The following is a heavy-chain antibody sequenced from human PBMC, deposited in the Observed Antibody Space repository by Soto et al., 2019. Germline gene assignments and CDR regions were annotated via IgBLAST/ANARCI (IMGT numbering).Heavy chain of an antibody. D-gene: IGHD5-12*01. V-gene: IGHV4-59*01. CDR3: AAGGGLPRYY. Sequence: ASETLCLTCTVAGGTISSYCWSWIRQPPGKGLEWIGYIYYSGSTNYNPSLKSRVTISVDTSKNEFSLKLSSVTAADTAVYYCAAGGGLPRYYWGQGTLFTV. CDR1: GGTISSYC. CDR2: IYYSGST. J-gene: IGHJ4*02.